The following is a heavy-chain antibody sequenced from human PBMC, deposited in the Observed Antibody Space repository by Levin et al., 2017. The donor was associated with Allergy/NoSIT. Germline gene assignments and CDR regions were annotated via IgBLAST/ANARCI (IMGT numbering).Heavy chain of an antibody. D-gene: IGHD3-16*01. Sequence: GGSLRLSCAASGFTFSSYAMNWVRQAPGKGLEWVSGISSNGAGTYYADSVKGRFTISKDSSKNTLYLQMNSLRAEDTAVYFCARDSWGSPDYWGQGTLVTVSS. V-gene: IGHV3-23*01. CDR3: ARDSWGSPDY. CDR2: ISSNGAGT. J-gene: IGHJ4*02. CDR1: GFTFSSYA.